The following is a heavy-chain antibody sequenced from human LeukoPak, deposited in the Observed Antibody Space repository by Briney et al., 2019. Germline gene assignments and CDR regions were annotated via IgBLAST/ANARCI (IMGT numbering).Heavy chain of an antibody. D-gene: IGHD3-10*01. CDR2: IYHSGST. J-gene: IGHJ4*02. CDR3: ARHKTYYYGSGGIDY. Sequence: KPSETLSLTCTVSGYSISSGYYWGWIRQPPGKGLEWIGSIYHSGSTYYNPSLKSRVTISVDTSKNQLSLKLSSVTAADTAVYYCARHKTYYYGSGGIDYWGQGTLVTVSS. V-gene: IGHV4-38-2*02. CDR1: GYSISSGYY.